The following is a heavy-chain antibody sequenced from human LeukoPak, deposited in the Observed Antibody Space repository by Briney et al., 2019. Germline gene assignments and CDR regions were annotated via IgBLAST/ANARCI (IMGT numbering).Heavy chain of an antibody. CDR3: ARTPFGWNSSWNAFDI. CDR2: IYYSGST. J-gene: IGHJ3*02. Sequence: PSETLSLTCTVSGGSVSSGSYYWSWIRRPPGKGLEWIGYIYYSGSTNYNPSLKSRVTISVDTSKNQFSLKLSSVTAADTAVYYCARTPFGWNSSWNAFDIWGQGTMVTVSS. V-gene: IGHV4-61*01. CDR1: GGSVSSGSYY. D-gene: IGHD6-13*01.